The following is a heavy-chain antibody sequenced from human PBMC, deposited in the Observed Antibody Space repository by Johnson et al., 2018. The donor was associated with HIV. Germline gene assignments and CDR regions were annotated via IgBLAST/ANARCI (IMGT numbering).Heavy chain of an antibody. J-gene: IGHJ3*02. D-gene: IGHD1-26*01. V-gene: IGHV3-66*01. Sequence: VQLVESGGGVVQPGRSLRLSCAASGFIVSSNYMSWVRQAPGNGLEWVSVVYSDGITFYADSVKGRFTISRDNAKNTLYLQMNSLRAEDTALYYCARDSERGFDIWGQGTMVTVSS. CDR3: ARDSERGFDI. CDR1: GFIVSSNY. CDR2: VYSDGIT.